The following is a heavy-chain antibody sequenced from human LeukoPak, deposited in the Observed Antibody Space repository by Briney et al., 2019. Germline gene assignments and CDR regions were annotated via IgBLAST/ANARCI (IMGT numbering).Heavy chain of an antibody. CDR2: MNPNSGNT. V-gene: IGHV1-8*01. CDR1: GYTFTSYD. J-gene: IGHJ4*02. Sequence: ASVKVSCKASGYTFTSYDINWVRQATGQGLEWMGWMNPNSGNTGYAQKFQGRVTMTRNTSISTAYMELSSLRSEDTAVYYCARGRIAARPRRLYYFDYWGQGTLVTVSS. CDR3: ARGRIAARPRRLYYFDY. D-gene: IGHD6-6*01.